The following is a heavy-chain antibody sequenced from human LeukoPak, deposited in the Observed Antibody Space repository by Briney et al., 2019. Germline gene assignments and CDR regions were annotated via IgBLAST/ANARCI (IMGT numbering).Heavy chain of an antibody. V-gene: IGHV1-2*06. D-gene: IGHD2-2*01. CDR3: ARDYCSSTSCLFDY. CDR1: GYTFTGYH. CDR2: INPNSGDT. Sequence: GASVKVSCKASGYTFTGYHMHWVRQAPGQGLEWVGRINPNSGDTNYAQKFRGRVTMTRDTSISTAYMELSRLRSDDTAVYYCARDYCSSTSCLFDYWGQGTLVTVSS. J-gene: IGHJ4*02.